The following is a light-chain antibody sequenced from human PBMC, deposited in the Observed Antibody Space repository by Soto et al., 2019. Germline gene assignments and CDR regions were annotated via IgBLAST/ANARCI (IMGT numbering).Light chain of an antibody. CDR3: QQSYSTPIT. V-gene: IGKV1-39*01. J-gene: IGKJ3*01. Sequence: DIPMTQSPSSLSASVGDRVTITCRASQSISSYLNWYQQKPGKAPKLLIYAASSLQSGVPSRFSGSGSGTDFTLTISSLQPEDFATYYCQQSYSTPITCGPGTKVDIK. CDR1: QSISSY. CDR2: AAS.